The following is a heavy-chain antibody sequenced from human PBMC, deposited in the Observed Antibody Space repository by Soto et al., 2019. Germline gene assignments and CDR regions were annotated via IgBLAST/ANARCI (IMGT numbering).Heavy chain of an antibody. CDR1: GYTLTELS. D-gene: IGHD6-13*01. V-gene: IGHV1-24*01. J-gene: IGHJ4*02. CDR3: ATDQAGYSSSWTTG. Sequence: ASVKVSCKVSGYTLTELSMHWVRQAPGKGLEWMGGFDPEDGETIYAQKFQGRVTMTEDTSTDTAYMELSSLRSEGTAVYYCATDQAGYSSSWTTGWGQGTLVTVSS. CDR2: FDPEDGET.